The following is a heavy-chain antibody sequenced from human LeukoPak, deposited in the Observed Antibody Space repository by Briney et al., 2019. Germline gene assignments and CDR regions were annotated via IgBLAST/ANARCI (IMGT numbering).Heavy chain of an antibody. J-gene: IGHJ4*02. V-gene: IGHV1-2*02. CDR3: ARGGWVRGVLTRTGLDY. Sequence: ASVKVSCKASGYTFTDYYMHWVRQAPGQGLEWMGWINPNSGGTDYAQKFQGRVTMTRDTSISTAYMELSRLRSDDTAVYYCARGGWVRGVLTRTGLDYWGQGTLVTVSS. CDR2: INPNSGGT. D-gene: IGHD3-10*01. CDR1: GYTFTDYY.